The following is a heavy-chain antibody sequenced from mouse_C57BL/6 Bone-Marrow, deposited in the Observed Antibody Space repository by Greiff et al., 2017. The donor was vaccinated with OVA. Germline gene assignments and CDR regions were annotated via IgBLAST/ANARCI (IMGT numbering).Heavy chain of an antibody. CDR1: GYTFTSYW. D-gene: IGHD1-1*01. Sequence: VQLQQPGAELVMPGASVKLSCKASGYTFTSYWMHWVKQRPGQGLAWIGEIDPSDSYTNYNQKFKGKSTLTVDKSSSTAYMQLSSLTSEDSAVYYCARSDYYGSSRPFAYWGQGTLVTVSA. CDR2: IDPSDSYT. V-gene: IGHV1-69*01. CDR3: ARSDYYGSSRPFAY. J-gene: IGHJ3*01.